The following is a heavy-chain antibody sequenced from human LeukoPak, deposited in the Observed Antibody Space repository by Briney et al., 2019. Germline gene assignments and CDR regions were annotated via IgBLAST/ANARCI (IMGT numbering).Heavy chain of an antibody. Sequence: GGSLRLSCAASGLTVSSNYLTWVRQAPGKGLEWVSSIYSGGTTHYPDSVKGRFTISRDHSKSTVYLQMNSLRAEDTAVYYCARDLRSYAMAIWGQGITVTVSS. D-gene: IGHD3-10*01. CDR1: GLTVSSNY. V-gene: IGHV3-53*01. CDR3: ARDLRSYAMAI. J-gene: IGHJ6*02. CDR2: IYSGGTT.